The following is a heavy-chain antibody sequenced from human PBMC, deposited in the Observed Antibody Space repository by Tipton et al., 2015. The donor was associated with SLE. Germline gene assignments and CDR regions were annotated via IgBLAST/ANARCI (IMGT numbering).Heavy chain of an antibody. CDR1: GGSISSYY. CDR3: ARRWSLGYFDY. J-gene: IGHJ4*02. V-gene: IGHV4-34*01. CDR2: INHSGST. D-gene: IGHD4-23*01. Sequence: TLSLTCTVSGGSISSYYWSWIRQPPGKGLEWIGEINHSGSTNYNPSLKSRVTISVDTSKNQFSLKLSSVTAADTAVYYCARRWSLGYFDYWGQGTLVTVSS.